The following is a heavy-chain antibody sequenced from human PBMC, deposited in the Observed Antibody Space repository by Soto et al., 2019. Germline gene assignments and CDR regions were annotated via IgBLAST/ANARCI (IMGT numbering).Heavy chain of an antibody. D-gene: IGHD4-4*01. CDR1: EFTFSSYA. CDR3: ARVKTDYSNPRGPFFFYGMDV. Sequence: ESGGGVVHPERSLRLSCSASEFTFSSYAMDWVRQAPGKGLEWVAGISYDGGHKFYGDSVRGRFTISRDSSKTTVFLQMNSLRPEDTAAYYCARVKTDYSNPRGPFFFYGMDVWGQGTTVTVSS. CDR2: ISYDGGHK. J-gene: IGHJ6*02. V-gene: IGHV3-30-3*01.